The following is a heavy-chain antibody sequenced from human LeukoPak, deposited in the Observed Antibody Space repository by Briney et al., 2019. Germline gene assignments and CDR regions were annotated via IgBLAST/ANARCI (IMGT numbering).Heavy chain of an antibody. CDR3: ARRGQVGRHCSSTSCYRGGYYYYYYMDV. V-gene: IGHV4-59*08. J-gene: IGHJ6*03. CDR1: SGSISSNY. Sequence: SETLSLTCTVSSGSISSNYWNWIRQPPGKGLEWIGYIYYSGSTNYNPSLKSRVTISVDTSKNQFSLKLSSVTAADTAVYYCARRGQVGRHCSSTSCYRGGYYYYYYMDVWGKGTTVTVSS. D-gene: IGHD2-2*02. CDR2: IYYSGST.